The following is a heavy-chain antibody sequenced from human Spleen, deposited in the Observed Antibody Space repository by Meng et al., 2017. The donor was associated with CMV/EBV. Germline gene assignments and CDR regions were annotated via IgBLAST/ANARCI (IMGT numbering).Heavy chain of an antibody. Sequence: GESLKISCAASGFTFNSHWMSWVRQAPGKGLEWVANIKQDGSEKHYVDSVKGRFTISRDTAKNSLYLQMNRLRAEDTAVYYCARTYYDFWSGYYALNYYYGMDVWGQGTTVTVSS. D-gene: IGHD3-3*01. V-gene: IGHV3-7*01. CDR3: ARTYYDFWSGYYALNYYYGMDV. CDR2: IKQDGSEK. J-gene: IGHJ6*02. CDR1: GFTFNSHW.